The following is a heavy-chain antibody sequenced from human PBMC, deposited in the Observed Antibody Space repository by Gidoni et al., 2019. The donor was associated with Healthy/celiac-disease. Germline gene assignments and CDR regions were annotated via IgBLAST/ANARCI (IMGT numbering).Heavy chain of an antibody. V-gene: IGHV3-23*01. CDR3: AKADSSSWYYFDY. Sequence: EVHLLESGGGLVHPGGSLRLSCSASGFTFSSYAMSWVRQAPGKWLEWVSAISGSGGSTYYADSVKGRFTISRDNSKNTLYLQMNSLRAEDTAVYYCAKADSSSWYYFDYWGQGTLVTVSS. CDR2: ISGSGGST. CDR1: GFTFSSYA. J-gene: IGHJ4*02. D-gene: IGHD6-13*01.